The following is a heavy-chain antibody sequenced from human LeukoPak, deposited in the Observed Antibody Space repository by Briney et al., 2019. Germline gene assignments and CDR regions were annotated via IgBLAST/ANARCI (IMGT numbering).Heavy chain of an antibody. Sequence: PGGSLRLSCAASGFTFGGFAMHWVRQAPVRGLEWVSLVTGGGTTYYADSVRGRFTISRDNSKNSQYLQMNTLRTEDTAFYYCAKDTGSGWDFDSWGQGTLVTVS. J-gene: IGHJ4*02. CDR1: GFTFGGFA. V-gene: IGHV3-43*02. D-gene: IGHD6-19*01. CDR3: AKDTGSGWDFDS. CDR2: VTGGGTT.